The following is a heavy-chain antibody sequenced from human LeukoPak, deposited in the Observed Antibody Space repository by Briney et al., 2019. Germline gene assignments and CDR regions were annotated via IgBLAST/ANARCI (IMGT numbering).Heavy chain of an antibody. J-gene: IGHJ4*02. D-gene: IGHD3-22*01. CDR3: IREHYYDSSGPAGIDY. V-gene: IGHV3-15*01. CDR1: GFTFSNAW. CDR2: IKSKTDGGTT. Sequence: GGSLRLSCAASGFTFSNAWMSWVRQAPGKGLDWVGRIKSKTDGGTTDYAAPVKGRFTISRDDSKNTLYLQMNSLKTEDTAVYYCIREHYYDSSGPAGIDYWGQGTLVTVSS.